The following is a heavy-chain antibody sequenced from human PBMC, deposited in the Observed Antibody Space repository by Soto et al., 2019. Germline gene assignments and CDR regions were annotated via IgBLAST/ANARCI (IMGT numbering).Heavy chain of an antibody. CDR1: ADSVSSNSAA. J-gene: IGHJ3*02. D-gene: IGHD1-1*01. V-gene: IGHV6-1*01. CDR3: ARVRNWNDAYPDAFDI. CDR2: TYYRSKWYN. Sequence: TFSLTCAISADSVSSNSAAWNWIRQSPSRGLEWLGRTYYRSKWYNDYAVSVKSRITINPDTSKNQFSLQLNSVTPEDTAVYYCARVRNWNDAYPDAFDIWGQGTMVT.